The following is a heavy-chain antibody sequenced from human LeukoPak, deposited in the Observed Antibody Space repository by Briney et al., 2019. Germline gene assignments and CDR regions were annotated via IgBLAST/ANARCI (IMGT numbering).Heavy chain of an antibody. V-gene: IGHV3-30*18. J-gene: IGHJ4*02. D-gene: IGHD1-26*01. Sequence: PGRSLRLSCAASGFTFSSYGLHWVRQAPGKGLEWVAVISYDGSNKFCADSVKGPFTISRDNSKNTLYLQMNSLRAEDTAMYYCAKNTGTYDGIIDSWGQGTLVTASS. CDR3: AKNTGTYDGIIDS. CDR1: GFTFSSYG. CDR2: ISYDGSNK.